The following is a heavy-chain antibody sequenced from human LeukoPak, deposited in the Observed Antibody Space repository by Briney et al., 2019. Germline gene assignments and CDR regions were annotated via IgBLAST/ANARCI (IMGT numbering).Heavy chain of an antibody. D-gene: IGHD3-3*01. CDR2: ISSSSSYI. CDR1: GFTFSSYG. V-gene: IGHV3-21*01. J-gene: IGHJ4*02. CDR3: ARQYYDIWSGYYTADYYFDY. Sequence: GSLRLSCAASGFTFSSYGMNWVRQAPGKGLEWVSSISSSSSYIYYADSVKGRFTISRDNAKNSLYLQVNSLRAEDTAVYYCARQYYDIWSGYYTADYYFDYWGQGTLVTVSS.